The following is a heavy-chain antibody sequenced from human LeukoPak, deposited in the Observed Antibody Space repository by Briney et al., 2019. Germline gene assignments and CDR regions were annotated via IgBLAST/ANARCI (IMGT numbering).Heavy chain of an antibody. CDR2: IKQGGSEK. V-gene: IGHV3-7*01. Sequence: GGSLRLSCAAFGFTFSSDSMSWVRQAPGKGLEWVANIKQGGSEKDYVDSVKGRFSISRDNTSNSLYLQMSSLRAEDTAVYYCARAMGTSYGFWSGSYTVSYYYYMDVWGKGTTVAVS. CDR1: GFTFSSDS. CDR3: ARAMGTSYGFWSGSYTVSYYYYMDV. J-gene: IGHJ6*03. D-gene: IGHD3-3*01.